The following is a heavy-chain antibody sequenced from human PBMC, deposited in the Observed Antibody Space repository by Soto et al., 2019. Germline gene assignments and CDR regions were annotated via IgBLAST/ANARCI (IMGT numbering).Heavy chain of an antibody. D-gene: IGHD1-26*01. V-gene: IGHV1-3*01. Sequence: ASVKVSCEASGYTFTSYAMHWVRQAPGQRLEWMGWTNAGNGNTKYSQKFQGRVTITRDTSASTAYMELSSLRSEDTAVYYCAREAKFYGSQVRYWGKGTLVTV. J-gene: IGHJ4*02. CDR1: GYTFTSYA. CDR2: TNAGNGNT. CDR3: AREAKFYGSQVRY.